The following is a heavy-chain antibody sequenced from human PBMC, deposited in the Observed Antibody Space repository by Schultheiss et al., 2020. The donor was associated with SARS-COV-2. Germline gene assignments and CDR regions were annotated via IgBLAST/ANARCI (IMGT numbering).Heavy chain of an antibody. CDR1: GYSFTTYG. J-gene: IGHJ6*02. CDR3: ARAPVYDFWSGYYNREGSLDV. CDR2: ISPYNGNT. D-gene: IGHD3-3*01. Sequence: ASVKVSCKASGYSFTTYGITWVRQDPGQGLEWMGWISPYNGNTFYAQKLQGRVIMTTDTSTSTAYMELRSLRSDDTAVYYCARAPVYDFWSGYYNREGSLDVWGQGTTVTVSS. V-gene: IGHV1-18*04.